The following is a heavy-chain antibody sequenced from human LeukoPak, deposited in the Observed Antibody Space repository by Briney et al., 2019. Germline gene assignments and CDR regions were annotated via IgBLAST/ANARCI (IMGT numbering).Heavy chain of an antibody. J-gene: IGHJ4*02. Sequence: GGSLRLSCAASGFTFSSYAMSWVGQAPGKGLEWVSAISGSGGSTYYADSVKGRFTISRDNSKNTLYLQMNSLRAEDTAVYFCAKDQGTSPRITLYYFDYWGQGTLVTVSS. D-gene: IGHD2/OR15-2a*01. CDR1: GFTFSSYA. CDR3: AKDQGTSPRITLYYFDY. CDR2: ISGSGGST. V-gene: IGHV3-23*01.